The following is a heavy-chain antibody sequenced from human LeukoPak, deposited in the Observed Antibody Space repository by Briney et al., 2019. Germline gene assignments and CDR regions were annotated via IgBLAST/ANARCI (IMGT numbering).Heavy chain of an antibody. V-gene: IGHV4-39*07. J-gene: IGHJ4*02. CDR3: ARDPFPRYCSGGSCSHFDY. CDR2: IYYSGST. CDR1: GGSISSSSYY. D-gene: IGHD2-15*01. Sequence: SETPSLTCTVSGGSISSSSYYWGWIRQPPGKGLEWIGSIYYSGSTYYNPSLKSRVTISVDTSKNQFSLKLSSVTAADTAVYYCARDPFPRYCSGGSCSHFDYWGQGTLVTVSS.